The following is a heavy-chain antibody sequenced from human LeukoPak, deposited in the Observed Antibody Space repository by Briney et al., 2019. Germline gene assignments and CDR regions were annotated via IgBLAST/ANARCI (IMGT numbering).Heavy chain of an antibody. CDR2: ISRDDDK. CDR1: GFSLSSGGAG. V-gene: IGHV2-5*02. D-gene: IGHD3-10*01. Sequence: SGPTLVKPTQTLTLTCTFSGFSLSSGGAGVGWIRQPPGKAPEWLALISRDDDKRYSPSLKNRLTITKGTAKKQVVLTMTNMDPVDTATYYCAHTGSPHGEDWFDPWGQGILVTVSS. CDR3: AHTGSPHGEDWFDP. J-gene: IGHJ5*02.